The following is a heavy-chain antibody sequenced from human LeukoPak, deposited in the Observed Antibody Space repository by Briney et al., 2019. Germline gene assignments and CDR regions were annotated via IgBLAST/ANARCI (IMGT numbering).Heavy chain of an antibody. V-gene: IGHV4-31*03. Sequence: TLSLTCTVSGDSVTSGGYFWTCIRQHPGKGLEWIGYISNSGTTSYNPSLKSRVSISVDTSNNQFSLRLSSVTAADTAVYYCARDVVVTSSPDAFDIWGQGTMVAVSS. D-gene: IGHD2-21*02. CDR2: ISNSGTT. J-gene: IGHJ3*02. CDR3: ARDVVVTSSPDAFDI. CDR1: GDSVTSGGYF.